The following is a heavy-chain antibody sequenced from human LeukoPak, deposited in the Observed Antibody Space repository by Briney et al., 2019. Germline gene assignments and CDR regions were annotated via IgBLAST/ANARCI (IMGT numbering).Heavy chain of an antibody. D-gene: IGHD3/OR15-3a*01. J-gene: IGHJ4*02. CDR2: IYHSGST. CDR3: AREAWTKDFDY. CDR1: GYSISSGYY. Sequence: KSSETLSLTCAVSGYSISSGYYWGWIRQPPGKGLEWIGSIYHSGSTYYNPSLKSRVTISVDTSKNQFSLKLSSVTAADTAVYYCAREAWTKDFDYWGQGTLVTVSS. V-gene: IGHV4-38-2*02.